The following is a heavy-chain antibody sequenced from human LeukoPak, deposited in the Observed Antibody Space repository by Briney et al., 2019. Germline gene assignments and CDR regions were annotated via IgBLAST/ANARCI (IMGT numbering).Heavy chain of an antibody. D-gene: IGHD3-22*01. V-gene: IGHV3-21*01. CDR2: ISNSSSYI. CDR3: ARELWAYYDSGS. Sequence: PGGSLRLSCAASGFTFSSYSMNWVRQAPGKGLEWVSSISNSSSYIYYADSVKGRFTISRDNANNSLYLQMNSLRAEDTAVYYCARELWAYYDSGSWGQGTLVTVSS. J-gene: IGHJ5*02. CDR1: GFTFSSYS.